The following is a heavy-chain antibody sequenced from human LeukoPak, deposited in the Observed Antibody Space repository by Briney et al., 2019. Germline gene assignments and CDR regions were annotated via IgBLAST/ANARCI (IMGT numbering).Heavy chain of an antibody. CDR3: ARLRRGYSGSYSYYYYYYMDV. D-gene: IGHD1-26*01. CDR2: INHSGST. J-gene: IGHJ6*03. CDR1: GGSFSGYY. Sequence: SETLSLTCAVYGGSFSGYYWSWIRQPPGKGLEWIGEINHSGSTNYNPPLKSRVTISVDTSKNQFSLKLSSVTAADTAVYYCARLRRGYSGSYSYYYYYYMDVWGKGTTVTISS. V-gene: IGHV4-34*01.